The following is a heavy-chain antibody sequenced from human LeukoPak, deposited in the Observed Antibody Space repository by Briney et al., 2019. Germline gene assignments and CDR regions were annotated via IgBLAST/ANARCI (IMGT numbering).Heavy chain of an antibody. D-gene: IGHD3-22*01. Sequence: ASVKVSCKASGGTFSSYAISWVRQAPGQGLEWMGRIIPILGIANYAQEFQGRVTITADKSTSTAYMELSSLRSEDTAVYYCVRDPDQTIYYDDYFDYWGQGTLVTVSS. CDR3: VRDPDQTIYYDDYFDY. V-gene: IGHV1-69*04. J-gene: IGHJ4*02. CDR1: GGTFSSYA. CDR2: IIPILGIA.